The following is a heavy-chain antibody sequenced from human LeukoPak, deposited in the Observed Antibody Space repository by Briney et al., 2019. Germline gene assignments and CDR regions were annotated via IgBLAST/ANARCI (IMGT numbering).Heavy chain of an antibody. CDR2: TSNSGSTK. CDR3: ARGFRVATIDWFDP. V-gene: IGHV3-11*01. Sequence: PGGSLRLSCTASGFTFSDYYMNWIRQAPGKWLEWVSYTSNSGSTKSYADSVEGRFTISRDNAKNSLYLQMNSLRAEDTAVYYCARGFRVATIDWFDPWGQGTLVTVSS. D-gene: IGHD5-12*01. J-gene: IGHJ5*02. CDR1: GFTFSDYY.